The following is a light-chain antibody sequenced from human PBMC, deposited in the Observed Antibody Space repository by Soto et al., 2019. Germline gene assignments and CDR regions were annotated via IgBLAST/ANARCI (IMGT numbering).Light chain of an antibody. CDR2: GAS. V-gene: IGKV3-15*01. CDR3: QQYNNWPIT. CDR1: QSVSTN. Sequence: EIVMTQSPATLYVSPGERATLSCRASQSVSTNLAWYQQKPGQAPRLLIHGASTRATGIPARFSGSGSGTELTLTISSLQSEDFAVYYCQQYNNWPITFGQGTRLEIK. J-gene: IGKJ5*01.